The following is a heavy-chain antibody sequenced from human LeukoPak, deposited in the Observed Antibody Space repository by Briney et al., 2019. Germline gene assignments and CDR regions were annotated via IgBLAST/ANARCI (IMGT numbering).Heavy chain of an antibody. CDR2: ISGTGGRI. D-gene: IGHD6-13*01. V-gene: IGHV3-23*01. J-gene: IGHJ1*01. CDR1: GFSSSSYA. CDR3: AKGPYSDSSEWFQY. Sequence: GGSLRLSCAASGFSSSSYAMGWVRQAPGKGLEWVSSISGTGGRIYYADSVKGRFTISRDNSRNTLSLQMTSLRVEDTAVYFCAKGPYSDSSEWFQYWGQGTLVTVSS.